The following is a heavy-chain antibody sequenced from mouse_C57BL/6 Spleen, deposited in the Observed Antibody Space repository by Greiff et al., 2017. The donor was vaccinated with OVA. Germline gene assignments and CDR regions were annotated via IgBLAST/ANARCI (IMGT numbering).Heavy chain of an antibody. D-gene: IGHD2-3*01. V-gene: IGHV1-22*01. CDR2: INPNNGGT. CDR1: GYTFTDYN. J-gene: IGHJ4*01. Sequence: EVQLQESGPELVKPGASVKMSCKASGYTFTDYNMHWVKQSHGKSLEWIGYINPNNGGTSYNQKFKGKATLTVNKSSSTAYMELRSLTSEDSAVYYCARVLYDGYSMDYWGQGTSVTVSS. CDR3: ARVLYDGYSMDY.